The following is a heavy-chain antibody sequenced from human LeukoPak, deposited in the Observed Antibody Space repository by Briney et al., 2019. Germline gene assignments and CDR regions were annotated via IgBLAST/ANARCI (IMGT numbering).Heavy chain of an antibody. CDR3: ARSSGGYQLHNAFDI. V-gene: IGHV1-18*01. Sequence: ASVKVSCKASGYTFTSYGISWVRQAPGQGLEWMGWISAYNGNTNYAQKLQGRVTMTTEKSTSTAYMEMRSLRSDDPAVYYCARSSGGYQLHNAFDIWGQGTMVTVSS. D-gene: IGHD2-2*01. CDR1: GYTFTSYG. J-gene: IGHJ3*02. CDR2: ISAYNGNT.